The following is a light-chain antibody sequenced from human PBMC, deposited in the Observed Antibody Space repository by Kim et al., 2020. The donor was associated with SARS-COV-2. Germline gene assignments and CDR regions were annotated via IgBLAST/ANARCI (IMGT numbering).Light chain of an antibody. CDR2: YDS. J-gene: IGLJ3*02. Sequence: SYELTQPPSVSVAPGKTARITCGGNNIRSKSVHWYQQKPGQAPVLVIYYDSDRPSGIPERFSGSNSGNTATLTISRVEAGDEADYYCQVWDTNGDHPVFGGGTQLTVL. CDR1: NIRSKS. CDR3: QVWDTNGDHPV. V-gene: IGLV3-21*04.